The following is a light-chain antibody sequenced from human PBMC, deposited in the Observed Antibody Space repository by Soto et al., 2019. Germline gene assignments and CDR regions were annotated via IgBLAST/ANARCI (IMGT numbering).Light chain of an antibody. J-gene: IGLJ2*01. CDR2: GNS. CDR1: SSNIGAGYD. Sequence: QSVLTQPPSVSGAPGQRVTISCTGSSSNIGAGYDVHWYQQLPGTAPKLIIYGNSNRPSGVPDRFSGSKSGTSASLAITGLQAEDEADYYCQSSDSSLSAVVFGGGTKLTVL. V-gene: IGLV1-40*01. CDR3: QSSDSSLSAVV.